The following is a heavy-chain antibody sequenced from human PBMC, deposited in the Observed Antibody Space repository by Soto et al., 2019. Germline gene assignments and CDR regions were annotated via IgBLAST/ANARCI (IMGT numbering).Heavy chain of an antibody. Sequence: QVQQQESGPGLLTPLETLSLTCSVSGGSISSYHWSWIRQPAGKGLEWIGRMYSTGNTNYNPSLKSRVTVSIDASKNQFFLRLNSVTAADSAVSYCAREFGDNWNDEAYWGQGNAVTVSS. CDR1: GGSISSYH. J-gene: IGHJ4*02. CDR3: AREFGDNWNDEAY. CDR2: MYSTGNT. D-gene: IGHD1-1*01. V-gene: IGHV4-4*07.